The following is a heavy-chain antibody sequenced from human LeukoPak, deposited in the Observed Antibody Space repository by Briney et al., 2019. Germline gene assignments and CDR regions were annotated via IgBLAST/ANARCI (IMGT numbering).Heavy chain of an antibody. CDR3: AAEEVAADAFDI. Sequence: SETLSLTCTVSGGSISSSSYYWGWIRQPPGKGLEWIGSIYYSGSTYYNPSLKSRVTISVDTSKNQFSLKLSSVTAADTAVYYCAAEEVAADAFDIWGQGTMVTVSS. V-gene: IGHV4-39*07. D-gene: IGHD6-19*01. CDR2: IYYSGST. J-gene: IGHJ3*02. CDR1: GGSISSSSYY.